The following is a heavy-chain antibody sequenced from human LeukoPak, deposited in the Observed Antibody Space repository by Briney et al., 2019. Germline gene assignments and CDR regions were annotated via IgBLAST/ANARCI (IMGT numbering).Heavy chain of an antibody. CDR3: TSDPNLWFGELSRDDFDY. CDR1: GFTFGDYA. D-gene: IGHD3-10*01. Sequence: AGGSLRLSCTASGFTFGDYAMSWVRQAPGKGREWVGFIRSKAYGGTTEYAASVKGRFTISRDDSKSIAYLQMNSLKTEDTAVYYCTSDPNLWFGELSRDDFDYWGQGTLVTVSS. CDR2: IRSKAYGGTT. V-gene: IGHV3-49*04. J-gene: IGHJ4*02.